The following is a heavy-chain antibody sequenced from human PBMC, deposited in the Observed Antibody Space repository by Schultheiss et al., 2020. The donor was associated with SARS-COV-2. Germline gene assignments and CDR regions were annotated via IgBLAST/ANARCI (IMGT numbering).Heavy chain of an antibody. CDR3: ARRGVRGGHPFDY. D-gene: IGHD3-10*01. CDR2: IYYSGST. CDR1: GGSISSYY. V-gene: IGHV4-59*08. J-gene: IGHJ4*02. Sequence: SETLSLTCTVSGGSISSYYWSWIRQPPGKGLEWIGNIYYSGSTYYNPSLKSRVTISVDTSKNQFSLKLSSVTAADTAVYNCARRGVRGGHPFDYWGQGTLVTVSS.